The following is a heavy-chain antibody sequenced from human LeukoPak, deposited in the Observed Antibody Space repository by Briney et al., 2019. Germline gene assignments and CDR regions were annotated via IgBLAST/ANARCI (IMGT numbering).Heavy chain of an antibody. V-gene: IGHV3-7*01. CDR2: IKQDGSEK. D-gene: IGHD6-19*01. CDR1: GFTFSSYW. CDR3: ARLKWLVGYYYYYYMDV. Sequence: GGSLRLSRAASGFTFSSYWMSWVRQAPGKGLEWVANIKQDGSEKYYVDSVKGRFTISRDNAKNSLYLQMNSLRAEDTAVYYCARLKWLVGYYYYYYMDVWGKGTTVTVSS. J-gene: IGHJ6*03.